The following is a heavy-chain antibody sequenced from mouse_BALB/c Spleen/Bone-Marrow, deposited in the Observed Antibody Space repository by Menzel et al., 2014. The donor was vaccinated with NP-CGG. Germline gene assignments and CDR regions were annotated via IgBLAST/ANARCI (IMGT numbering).Heavy chain of an antibody. CDR2: ISNLAYSI. V-gene: IGHV5-15*02. J-gene: IGHJ1*01. CDR3: ARDYYGSSYWYFDV. D-gene: IGHD1-1*01. CDR1: GFTFSDYG. Sequence: DVKLVESGGGLVQPGGSRKLSCAASGFTFSDYGMAWVRQAPGKGPEWVAFISNLAYSIYYADTVTDRFTISRENAKNTLCLEMGSLRSEDTAMYYCARDYYGSSYWYFDVWGAGTTVTVSS.